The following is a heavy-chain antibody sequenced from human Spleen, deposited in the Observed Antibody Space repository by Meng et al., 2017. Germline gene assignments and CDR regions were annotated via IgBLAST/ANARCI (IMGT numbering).Heavy chain of an antibody. V-gene: IGHV4-31*03. CDR3: ARYSDTVVSSSFDY. J-gene: IGHJ4*02. CDR1: GGSISSGGYY. D-gene: IGHD4-23*01. Sequence: QGPMQESGPGLVKPSQNLSLTCTVSGGSISSGGYYWSWIRQHPGKGLEWIGYIYYSGSTYYNPSLKSRVTISVDTSKNQFSLKLSSVTAADTAVYYCARYSDTVVSSSFDYWGQGTLVTVSS. CDR2: IYYSGST.